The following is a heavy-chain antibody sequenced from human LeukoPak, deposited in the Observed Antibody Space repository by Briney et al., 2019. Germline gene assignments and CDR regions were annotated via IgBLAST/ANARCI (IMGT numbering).Heavy chain of an antibody. CDR2: IYYSGST. D-gene: IGHD2-2*01. CDR3: ARVVVPAATAEYFQH. Sequence: PSQTLSLTCTVSGGSISSGGYYWSWIRQHPGKGLEWIGYIYYSGSTYYNPSLKSRVTISVDTSKNQFSLKLSSVTAADTAVYYCARVVVPAATAEYFQHWGHGTLVTVSS. J-gene: IGHJ1*01. CDR1: GGSISSGGYY. V-gene: IGHV4-31*03.